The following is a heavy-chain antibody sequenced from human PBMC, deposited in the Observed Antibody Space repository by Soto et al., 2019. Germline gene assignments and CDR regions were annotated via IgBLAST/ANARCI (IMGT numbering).Heavy chain of an antibody. CDR1: GYPFSTYA. D-gene: IGHD3-16*01. J-gene: IGHJ4*02. V-gene: IGHV1-18*04. CDR3: ARSVLIFGAPRRLDY. Sequence: QVQLVQSGAEVKKPGASVRVSCKASGYPFSTYALTWVRQAPGQGLEWMGWINPYNGDSKYARKYQDRVTMTTDTSTTTAYMEVRSSRSDDTAVYYCARSVLIFGAPRRLDYWGQGTLVTVSS. CDR2: INPYNGDS.